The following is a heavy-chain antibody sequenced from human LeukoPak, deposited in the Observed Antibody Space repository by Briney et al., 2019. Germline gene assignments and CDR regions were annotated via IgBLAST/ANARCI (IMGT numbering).Heavy chain of an antibody. CDR3: AKDFVPRGGSYFPGFDY. CDR2: ISNSGDRT. J-gene: IGHJ4*02. CDR1: GFTFSSYA. V-gene: IGHV3-23*01. Sequence: GGSLRLSCAASGFTFSSYAMNWVRQTPGKGLEWVSTISNSGDRTYYADSVKGRFTISRDNSKNTLYLQMNSLRTEDTAVYYCAKDFVPRGGSYFPGFDYWGQGTLVIVSS. D-gene: IGHD1-26*01.